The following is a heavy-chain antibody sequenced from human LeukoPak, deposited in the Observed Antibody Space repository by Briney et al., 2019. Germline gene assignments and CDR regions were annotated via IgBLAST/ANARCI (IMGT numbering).Heavy chain of an antibody. Sequence: SVKVSCKAFGGSFSSEAISWVRQAPGQGLEWMGGIIPIFGTPNYAQKFQGRVTITTDESTSTAHMEVSSLRSEDTAVYYCGRKAGDCGGGSCYSIDYWGQGTLVTVSS. D-gene: IGHD2-15*01. J-gene: IGHJ4*02. CDR3: GRKAGDCGGGSCYSIDY. V-gene: IGHV1-69*05. CDR1: GGSFSSEA. CDR2: IIPIFGTP.